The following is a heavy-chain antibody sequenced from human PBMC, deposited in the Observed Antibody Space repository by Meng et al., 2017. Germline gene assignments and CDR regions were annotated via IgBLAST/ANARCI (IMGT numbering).Heavy chain of an antibody. CDR1: GDSVSGNSAA. CDR3: ARGSYSFNS. CDR2: AYYRSKWYH. D-gene: IGHD1-26*01. J-gene: IGHJ4*02. V-gene: IGHV6-1*01. Sequence: QIQLQQEGPGLVKPSQPRSLRCAISGDSVSGNSAAWNWIRQSPSGGLEWLGRAYYRSKWYHDYAESVKSRISIDPDTSKNQFSLQLRSVTPEDSAVYYCARGSYSFNSWGQRTLVTVSS.